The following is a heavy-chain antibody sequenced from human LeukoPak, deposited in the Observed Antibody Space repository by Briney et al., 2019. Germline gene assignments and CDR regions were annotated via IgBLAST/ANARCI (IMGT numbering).Heavy chain of an antibody. Sequence: RESLSLSCAASGFTFSSYAMSWIRQAPGQGLELVSTISGSGGSTYYADSVKGRITISRDNSQNTLYLQMTRLGAEDTAVYYCARRIVATTALEYWGQGTMSTVSP. CDR2: ISGSGGST. V-gene: IGHV3-23*01. J-gene: IGHJ4*02. CDR3: ARRIVATTALEY. CDR1: GFTFSSYA. D-gene: IGHD5-12*01.